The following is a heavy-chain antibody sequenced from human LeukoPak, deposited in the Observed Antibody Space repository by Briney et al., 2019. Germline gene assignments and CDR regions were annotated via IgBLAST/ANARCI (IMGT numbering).Heavy chain of an antibody. V-gene: IGHV3-15*01. Sequence: PGGSLRLSCAASGLTFSNAWMSWVRQAPGKGLEWVGRIKSKTDGGTTDYAAPVKGRFTISRDNAKNTVYLQMNSLRAEDTAVYYCARMDYGYVYYWGQGTLVTVSS. CDR2: IKSKTDGGTT. D-gene: IGHD5-18*01. CDR3: ARMDYGYVYY. J-gene: IGHJ4*02. CDR1: GLTFSNAW.